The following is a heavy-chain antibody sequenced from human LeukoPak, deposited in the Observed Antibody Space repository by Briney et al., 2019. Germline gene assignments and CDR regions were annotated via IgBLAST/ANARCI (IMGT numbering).Heavy chain of an antibody. Sequence: SETLSLTCTVSGGSISSYYWSWIRQPPGKGLEWIGYIYYSGSTNYNPSLKSRVTISVDTSKNQFSLKLSSVTAADTAVYYCARGRGTTVVTDWGQGTLVTVSS. CDR1: GGSISSYY. J-gene: IGHJ4*02. CDR2: IYYSGST. CDR3: ARGRGTTVVTD. V-gene: IGHV4-59*12. D-gene: IGHD4-23*01.